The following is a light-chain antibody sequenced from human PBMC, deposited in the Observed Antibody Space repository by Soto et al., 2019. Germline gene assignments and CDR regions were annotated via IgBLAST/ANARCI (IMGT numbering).Light chain of an antibody. V-gene: IGLV1-51*02. CDR2: ENN. CDR1: SSNIGNNY. CDR3: GTWDSSLSAVV. J-gene: IGLJ2*01. Sequence: QSVLTQPPSVSAAPGQKVTISCSGSSSNIGNNYVSWYQQRPGTAPKLLIYENNKRPSGIPDRFSGSKSGTSATLGITGLQTGDEADYYCGTWDSSLSAVVFGGGTQLTVL.